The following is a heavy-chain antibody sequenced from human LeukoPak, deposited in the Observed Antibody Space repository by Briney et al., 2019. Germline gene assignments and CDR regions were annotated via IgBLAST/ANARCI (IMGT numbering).Heavy chain of an antibody. D-gene: IGHD3-10*01. Sequence: GASVKVSCKASGYTFISYGINWARQAPGQGLEWMGWISAYNGNTNYAQKLQGRVTMTTDTSTSTAYMELRSLRSDDTAVYYCAIDVTILWFGQTYYYYGMDVWGQGTTVTVSS. CDR3: AIDVTILWFGQTYYYYGMDV. CDR2: ISAYNGNT. CDR1: GYTFISYG. J-gene: IGHJ6*02. V-gene: IGHV1-18*01.